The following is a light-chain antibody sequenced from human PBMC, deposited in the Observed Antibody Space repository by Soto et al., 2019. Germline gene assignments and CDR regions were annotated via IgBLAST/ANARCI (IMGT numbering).Light chain of an antibody. CDR2: ATS. V-gene: IGKV3-20*01. J-gene: IGKJ1*01. CDR3: LQYNTYPWT. Sequence: EIVLTQSPGTLSLSPGDRVTLSCRASQSVSSNYLAWYQQKPGQAPRLLIYATSARATGIPDRFSGSGSGTEFTLTISSLQPDDFATYYCLQYNTYPWTFGQGTKVEIK. CDR1: QSVSSNY.